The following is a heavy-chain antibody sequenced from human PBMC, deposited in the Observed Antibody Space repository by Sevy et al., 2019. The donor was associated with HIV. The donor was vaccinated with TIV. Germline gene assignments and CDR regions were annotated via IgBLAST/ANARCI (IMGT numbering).Heavy chain of an antibody. Sequence: GGSLRLSCAASGFTFSSYAMSWVRQAPGKGLEWVSDISGSGGSTYYADYVKGRFTISRDNCKNTLYLQMNSLRGKNTAVYYCAKGKYDSLTGYPRGNVGYWGQGTLVTVSS. CDR3: AKGKYDSLTGYPRGNVGY. CDR2: ISGSGGST. CDR1: GFTFSSYA. J-gene: IGHJ4*02. V-gene: IGHV3-23*01. D-gene: IGHD3-9*01.